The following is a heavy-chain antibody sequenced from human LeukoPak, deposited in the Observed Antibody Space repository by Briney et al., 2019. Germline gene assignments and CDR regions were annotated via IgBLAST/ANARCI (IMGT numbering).Heavy chain of an antibody. CDR2: IYYSGST. CDR1: GGSISSYY. Sequence: SETLSLTCTVSGGSISSYYWSWIRQPPGKGLEWIGYIYYSGSTNYNPSLKSRVSISVDTSKNQFSLKLSSVTAADTAVDYCARRLGRYNWFDPWGQGTLVTVSS. CDR3: ARRLGRYNWFDP. J-gene: IGHJ5*02. V-gene: IGHV4-59*08.